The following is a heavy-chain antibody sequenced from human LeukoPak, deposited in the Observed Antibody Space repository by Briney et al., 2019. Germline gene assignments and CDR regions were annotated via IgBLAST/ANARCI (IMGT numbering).Heavy chain of an antibody. Sequence: ASVKVSCKASGYIFTNYYTHWVRQAPGQGLEWMGVINPSGGSTNYAQKFQGRVTMTRDMSTSTAYMELSSLRSEDTAVYYCARDRSTIFGVVTIDYWGQGTLVTVSS. CDR2: INPSGGST. V-gene: IGHV1-46*01. CDR3: ARDRSTIFGVVTIDY. J-gene: IGHJ4*02. CDR1: GYIFTNYY. D-gene: IGHD3-3*01.